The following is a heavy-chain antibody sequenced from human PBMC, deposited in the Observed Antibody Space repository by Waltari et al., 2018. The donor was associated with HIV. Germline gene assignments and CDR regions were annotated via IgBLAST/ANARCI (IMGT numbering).Heavy chain of an antibody. CDR1: GFTFSDYA. CDR3: AKDILSRQYDLKGSFDT. V-gene: IGHV3-9*01. CDR2: VNWNDATS. J-gene: IGHJ4*02. D-gene: IGHD1-1*01. Sequence: EVHLVESGGGLVQPGRSVRLSCVASGFTFSDYAMHWVRQAPGRGPKWSAGVNWNDATSYADPVKGRFTISRDNARESLFLQVDTLRPEDTALYYCAKDILSRQYDLKGSFDTWGQGVLVTVSS.